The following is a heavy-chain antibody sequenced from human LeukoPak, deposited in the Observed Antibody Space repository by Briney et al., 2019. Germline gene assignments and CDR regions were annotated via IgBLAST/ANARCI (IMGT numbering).Heavy chain of an antibody. CDR3: ARAYSRYDCDWFDP. J-gene: IGHJ5*02. CDR1: GYTFTGYY. CDR2: INPNSGGT. V-gene: IGHV1-2*02. Sequence: ASVKVSCKASGYTFTGYYMHWVRQAPGQGLEWMGWINPNSGGTNYAQKFQGRVTMTRDTSISTAYMELSRLRSDDTAVYYCARAYSRYDCDWFDPWGQGTLVPVSS. D-gene: IGHD5-12*01.